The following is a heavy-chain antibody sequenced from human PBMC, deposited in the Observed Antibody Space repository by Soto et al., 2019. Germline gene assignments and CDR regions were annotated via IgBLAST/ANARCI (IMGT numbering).Heavy chain of an antibody. J-gene: IGHJ4*02. CDR3: ARDRGSYALDY. Sequence: QVQLVQSGAEVKKLGASVKVSCKASGYTFTSYGIGWVRQAPGQGLEWMGWISAYNGNTNYAQKLQGRVTMTTDTSTSTAYRELRSLRSDDTAVYYCARDRGSYALDYWGQGNLVTVSS. D-gene: IGHD1-26*01. CDR2: ISAYNGNT. V-gene: IGHV1-18*01. CDR1: GYTFTSYG.